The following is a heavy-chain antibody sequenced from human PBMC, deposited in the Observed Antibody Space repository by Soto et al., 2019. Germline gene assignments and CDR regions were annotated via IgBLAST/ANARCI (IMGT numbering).Heavy chain of an antibody. Sequence: QVQLVQSGAEVKKPGSSVKVSCKASGGTFSSYTISGVRQAPGQGLEWMGRIIPILGIANYAQKFQGRVTITADKSTSTAYMELSSLRSEDTAVYYCARSASGYDYWFDPWGQGTLVTVSS. CDR2: IIPILGIA. J-gene: IGHJ5*02. D-gene: IGHD5-12*01. CDR3: ARSASGYDYWFDP. CDR1: GGTFSSYT. V-gene: IGHV1-69*02.